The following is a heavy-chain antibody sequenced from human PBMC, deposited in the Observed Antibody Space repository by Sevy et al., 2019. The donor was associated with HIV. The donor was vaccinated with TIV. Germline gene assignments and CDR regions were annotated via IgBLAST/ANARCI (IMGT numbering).Heavy chain of an antibody. D-gene: IGHD1-1*01. Sequence: GGSLRLSCAASGFTFSSYAMSWVRQAPGKGLEWVSAISGSGGSTYYADSVKGRFTISRDNSKDTLYLRMNSLRAEDTAVYNFSKDGNFEWFDPWGQGTLVTVSS. V-gene: IGHV3-23*01. J-gene: IGHJ5*02. CDR1: GFTFSSYA. CDR3: SKDGNFEWFDP. CDR2: ISGSGGST.